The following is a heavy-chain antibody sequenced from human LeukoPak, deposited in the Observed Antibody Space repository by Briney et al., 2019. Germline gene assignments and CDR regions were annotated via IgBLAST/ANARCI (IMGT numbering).Heavy chain of an antibody. V-gene: IGHV4-4*02. CDR1: GGSVINTNW. D-gene: IGHD3-3*01. CDR3: AREGGFYRPLDY. Sequence: SETLSLTCGVSGGSVINTNWWTWVRQPPGKGLEWIGEVHLDGRTNYNPSLESRLTMSVDVSENQVSLKLTSVAAADTAVYYCAREGGFYRPLDYSGQGTLVTVSS. CDR2: VHLDGRT. J-gene: IGHJ4*02.